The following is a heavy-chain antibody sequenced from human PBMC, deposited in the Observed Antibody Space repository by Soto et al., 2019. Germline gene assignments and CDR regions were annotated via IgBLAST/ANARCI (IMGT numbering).Heavy chain of an antibody. CDR2: INPSGGST. J-gene: IGHJ4*02. V-gene: IGHV1-46*01. D-gene: IGHD2-8*01. CDR3: ARPPFPGCINAGCYPFDY. CDR1: GYTFTDYY. Sequence: QVQLVQSGAEVKKPGASVKVSCKASGYTFTDYYIHWVRQAPGQGLEWMGMINPSGGSTDYAQKFRSRVTRPRDTATGTVYMELSSLRSEDTAVYYCARPPFPGCINAGCYPFDYWGQGTLVTVSS.